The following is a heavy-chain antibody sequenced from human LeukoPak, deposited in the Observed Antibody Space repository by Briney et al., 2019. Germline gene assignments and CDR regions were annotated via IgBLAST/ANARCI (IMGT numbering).Heavy chain of an antibody. CDR3: AIHYGSGSYYNGFDP. J-gene: IGHJ5*02. V-gene: IGHV5-51*01. CDR1: GYSFTSYW. Sequence: GESLKISCKGSGYSFTSYWIGWVRQMPGKGLEWMGIIYPGDSDTRYSPSFQGQVTISAGKSISTAYLQWSSLKASDTAMYYCAIHYGSGSYYNGFDPWGQGTLVTVSS. D-gene: IGHD3-10*01. CDR2: IYPGDSDT.